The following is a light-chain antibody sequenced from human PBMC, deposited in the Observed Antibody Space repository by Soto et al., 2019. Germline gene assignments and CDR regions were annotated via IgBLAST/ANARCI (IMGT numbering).Light chain of an antibody. Sequence: QSVLTQPPSASGPPGQRVAIPCSGSTSNIGSKYVYWYQQLPGTAPKLLIYRDNHRPSGVPARFSGSKSGTSASLAISGLRSEDEADDYCAAWDGGLSGWVFGGGTQVTVL. J-gene: IGLJ3*02. CDR2: RDN. V-gene: IGLV1-47*01. CDR3: AAWDGGLSGWV. CDR1: TSNIGSKY.